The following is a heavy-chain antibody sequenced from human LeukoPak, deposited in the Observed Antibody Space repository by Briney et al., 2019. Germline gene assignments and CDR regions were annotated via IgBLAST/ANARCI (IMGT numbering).Heavy chain of an antibody. V-gene: IGHV4-4*07. CDR2: IYTSGST. Sequence: SETLSLTCTGSGGSISSYYWGWIRQPAGKGLEWIGRIYTSGSTNYNPSLKSRVTMSVDTSKNQFFLKLSSVTAADTAVYYCASITMIAMDVWGKGTTVTVSS. CDR1: GGSISSYY. J-gene: IGHJ6*03. D-gene: IGHD3-22*01. CDR3: ASITMIAMDV.